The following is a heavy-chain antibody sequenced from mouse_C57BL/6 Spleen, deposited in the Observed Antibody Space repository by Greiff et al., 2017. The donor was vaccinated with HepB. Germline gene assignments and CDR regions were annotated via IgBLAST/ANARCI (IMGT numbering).Heavy chain of an antibody. CDR3: ARDSSKSFAY. CDR2: IDPNSGGT. Sequence: VQLQQSGAELVKPGASVKLSCKASGYTFTSYWMHWVKQRPGRGLEWIGRIDPNSGGTKYNEKFKSKATLTVDKPSSTAYMQLSSLTSGDSAVYYCARDSSKSFAYWGQGTLVTVSA. V-gene: IGHV1-72*01. J-gene: IGHJ3*01. D-gene: IGHD3-2*01. CDR1: GYTFTSYW.